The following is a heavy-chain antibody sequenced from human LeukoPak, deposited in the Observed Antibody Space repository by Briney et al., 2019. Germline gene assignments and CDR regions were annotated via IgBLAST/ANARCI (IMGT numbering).Heavy chain of an antibody. CDR1: GYTFTGYY. J-gene: IGHJ3*02. D-gene: IGHD2-2*01. CDR2: INPNSGDT. Sequence: ASVKVSCKASGYTFTGYYMHWVRQAPGQGLEWMGWINPNSGDTNYAQKFQGRVTMTRDTSISTAYMELSRLRSDDTAVYYCAREGYCSSTSCLGEAFDIWGQGTMVTVSS. CDR3: AREGYCSSTSCLGEAFDI. V-gene: IGHV1-2*02.